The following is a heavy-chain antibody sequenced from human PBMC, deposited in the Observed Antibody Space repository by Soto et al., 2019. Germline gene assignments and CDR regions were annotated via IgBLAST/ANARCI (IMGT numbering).Heavy chain of an antibody. D-gene: IGHD5-18*01. J-gene: IGHJ6*02. CDR1: GYTFTSYA. Sequence: ASVKVSCKASGYTFTSYAMHWVRQAPGQRLEWMGWINAGNGNTKYSQKFQGRVTITRDTSASTAYMELSSLRSEDTAVYYCAREEVDTAMVRYYYYGMDVWGQGTTVTVSS. V-gene: IGHV1-3*01. CDR2: INAGNGNT. CDR3: AREEVDTAMVRYYYYGMDV.